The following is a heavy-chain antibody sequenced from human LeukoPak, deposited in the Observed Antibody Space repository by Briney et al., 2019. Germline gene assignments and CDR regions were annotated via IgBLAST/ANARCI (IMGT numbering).Heavy chain of an antibody. J-gene: IGHJ4*02. Sequence: PGGSLRLSCAASGFTFSSNSMNWVRQAPGKGLEWVSYISSSGSTIYYADSVKGRFTISRDNAKNSLYLQMNSLRAEDTAVYYCARDRDYGDYAFDYWGQGTLVTVSS. CDR3: ARDRDYGDYAFDY. V-gene: IGHV3-48*04. CDR2: ISSSGSTI. D-gene: IGHD4-17*01. CDR1: GFTFSSNS.